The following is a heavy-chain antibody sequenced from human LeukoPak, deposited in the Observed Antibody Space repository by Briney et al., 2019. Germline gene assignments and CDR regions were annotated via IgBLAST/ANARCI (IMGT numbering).Heavy chain of an antibody. Sequence: GRSLRLSCAASGFTFDDYAMHWVRQAPGKGLEWVSGISWNSGGIGYADSVKGRFTISRDNAKNSLYLQMNSLRAEDMALYYCAKAYGSAAQYYFDYWGQGTLVTVSS. J-gene: IGHJ4*02. CDR2: ISWNSGGI. CDR1: GFTFDDYA. D-gene: IGHD3-10*01. V-gene: IGHV3-9*03. CDR3: AKAYGSAAQYYFDY.